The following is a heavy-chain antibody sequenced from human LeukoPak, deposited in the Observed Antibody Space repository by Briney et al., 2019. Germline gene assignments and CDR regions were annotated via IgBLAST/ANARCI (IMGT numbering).Heavy chain of an antibody. Sequence: GGSLRLSCAGSGFTLSSYWMSWVRQAPGKGLEWVANMKPDGSEKYYVDSVKGRFTISRDNAKNSLYLQMNSLRAEDTAVYYCARSGAGSDYWGQGTLVTVSS. CDR2: MKPDGSEK. D-gene: IGHD1-14*01. CDR3: ARSGAGSDY. CDR1: GFTLSSYW. V-gene: IGHV3-7*01. J-gene: IGHJ4*02.